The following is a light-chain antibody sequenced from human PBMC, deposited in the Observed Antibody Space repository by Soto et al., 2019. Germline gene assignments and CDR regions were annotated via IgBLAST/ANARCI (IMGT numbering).Light chain of an antibody. CDR1: QSVSSNX. J-gene: IGKJ1*01. CDR2: GAS. V-gene: IGKV3-20*01. Sequence: EIVLTQSPGTLSLSPGERATLSCRASQSVSSNXLAWYQQKPGKTPRVRIYGASSRVTGIPDRFSGSGSGTDFTLTISRLEPEDFAVYYCQQYGSSQWTFGQGTKVEIK. CDR3: QQYGSSQWT.